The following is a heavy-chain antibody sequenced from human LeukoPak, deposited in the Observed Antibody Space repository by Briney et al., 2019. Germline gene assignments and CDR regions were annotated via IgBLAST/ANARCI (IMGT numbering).Heavy chain of an antibody. Sequence: ASVKVSCKASGYTFIGYYMHWVRQAPGQRLEWMGGINPNSGGTIYAQKCQARVTMTRHTSISTAYMELTRLTSDDTAVYCCARARWDRARYFDYWGQGTLVTVSS. CDR1: GYTFIGYY. J-gene: IGHJ4*02. CDR3: ARARWDRARYFDY. CDR2: INPNSGGT. V-gene: IGHV1-2*02. D-gene: IGHD1-26*01.